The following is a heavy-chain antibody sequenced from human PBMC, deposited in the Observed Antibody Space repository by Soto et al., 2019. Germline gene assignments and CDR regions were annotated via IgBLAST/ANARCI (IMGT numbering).Heavy chain of an antibody. Sequence: AGGSLRLSCTASGFTFGDYAMSWVRQAPGKGLEWLGFIRTEAYGGTEYAASVKGRFTISRDDSKSIVYLQMNRLKTEDTAVYYCVRESFGFLSPGTWFDPWGQGTLVTVSS. J-gene: IGHJ5*02. CDR2: IRTEAYGGT. D-gene: IGHD6-13*01. CDR1: GFTFGDYA. V-gene: IGHV3-49*04. CDR3: VRESFGFLSPGTWFDP.